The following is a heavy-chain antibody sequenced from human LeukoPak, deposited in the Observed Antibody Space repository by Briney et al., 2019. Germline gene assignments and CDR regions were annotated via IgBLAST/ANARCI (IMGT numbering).Heavy chain of an antibody. CDR3: ARELMDTAMVPGY. J-gene: IGHJ4*02. CDR1: GFTFSSYW. D-gene: IGHD5-18*01. CDR2: IKQDGSEK. Sequence: GGSLRLSCAASGFTFSSYWMSWVRQAPGKGLEWVANIKQDGSEKYYVDSVKGRFTISRVNAKNSLYLQMNSLRAEDTAVYYCARELMDTAMVPGYWGQGTLVTVSS. V-gene: IGHV3-7*01.